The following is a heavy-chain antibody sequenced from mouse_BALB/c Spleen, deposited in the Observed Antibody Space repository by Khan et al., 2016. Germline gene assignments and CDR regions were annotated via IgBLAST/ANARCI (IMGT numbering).Heavy chain of an antibody. Sequence: EVQLQESGPDLVKPSQSLSLTCTVTGYSITSGYNWHWIRQFPGNKLEWMGYIQYSGTTHYHPSLTSRISITRATSKHQFFLQSNSVTTEDTATYYYCKSSAYWGQGTLVTVSA. CDR1: GYSITSGYN. D-gene: IGHD6-2*01. CDR3: CKSSAY. J-gene: IGHJ3*01. V-gene: IGHV3-1*02. CDR2: IQYSGTT.